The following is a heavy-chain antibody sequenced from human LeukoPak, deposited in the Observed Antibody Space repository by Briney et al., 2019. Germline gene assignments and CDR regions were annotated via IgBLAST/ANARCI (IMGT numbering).Heavy chain of an antibody. Sequence: GSLRLSCAASGFTFSSYGMSWVRQAPGKGLEWIGSIYYSGSTYYNPSLKSRVTISVDTSKNQFSLKLSSVTAADTALYYCARSPRFDGYKRAYDYWGQGTLVTVSS. J-gene: IGHJ4*02. CDR3: ARSPRFDGYKRAYDY. CDR2: IYYSGST. CDR1: GFTFSSYG. V-gene: IGHV4-38-2*01. D-gene: IGHD5-24*01.